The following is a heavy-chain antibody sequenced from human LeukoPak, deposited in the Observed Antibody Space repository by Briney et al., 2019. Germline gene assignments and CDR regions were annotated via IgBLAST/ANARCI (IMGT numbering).Heavy chain of an antibody. Sequence: SETLSLNCTVSGGSLTSYYWTWLRQPPGKGLEWIGYIYFTGTTTYNPSLKSRVTISVDTSKNQFSLKLSSVTAADTAVYHCARGGYYNYMDVWGKGTTVTVSS. J-gene: IGHJ6*03. V-gene: IGHV4-59*01. CDR1: GGSLTSYY. CDR3: ARGGYYNYMDV. CDR2: IYFTGTT.